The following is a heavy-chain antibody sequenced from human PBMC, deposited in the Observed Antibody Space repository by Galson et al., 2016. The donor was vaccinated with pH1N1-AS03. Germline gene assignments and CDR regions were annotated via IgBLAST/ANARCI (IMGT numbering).Heavy chain of an antibody. J-gene: IGHJ3*02. V-gene: IGHV3-7*03. D-gene: IGHD3-3*01. CDR2: IKQDGSEK. CDR3: ARGKDFWSGYPDDPFDI. Sequence: SLRLSCAASGFIFSGYWMSWVRQAPGKGLEWVANIKQDGSEKYYVDSVKGRSTIARDNAKNSVYLQMNSLRAEDTAVYRARGKDFWSGYPDDPFDIWGLGTRVTVSS. CDR1: GFIFSGYW.